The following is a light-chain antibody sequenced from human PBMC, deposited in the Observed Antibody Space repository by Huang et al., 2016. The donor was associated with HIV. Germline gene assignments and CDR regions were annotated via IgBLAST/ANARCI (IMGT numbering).Light chain of an antibody. J-gene: IGKJ1*01. Sequence: DIVMTQSPDSLPVSLGERATRHCKSLQSVLDRSNRKTYLAWYQQKPGQAPNLLLSWALGRESVVPDRFRGSGSGTDFTLTIDNLQAEDVAVYYCQQYFSTPAFGQGTNVDI. V-gene: IGKV4-1*01. CDR3: QQYFSTPA. CDR1: QSVLDRSNRKTY. CDR2: WAL.